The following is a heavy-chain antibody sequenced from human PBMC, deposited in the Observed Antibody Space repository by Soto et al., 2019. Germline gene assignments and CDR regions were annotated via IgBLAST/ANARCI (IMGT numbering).Heavy chain of an antibody. CDR2: INPLPTSGST. D-gene: IGHD6-13*01. J-gene: IGHJ4*02. V-gene: IGHV1-46*01. CDR1: GYIFTNYY. Sequence: QVPLVQSGAEVKKPGASVKVSCKASGYIFTNYYIHWVRQAPGQGLEWMAIINPLPTSGSTNYAQKFQDRVTVTRDTSTSTVYLELSSLRSDDTAVYYCARDLAAAAYWGQGTLVTVSS. CDR3: ARDLAAAAY.